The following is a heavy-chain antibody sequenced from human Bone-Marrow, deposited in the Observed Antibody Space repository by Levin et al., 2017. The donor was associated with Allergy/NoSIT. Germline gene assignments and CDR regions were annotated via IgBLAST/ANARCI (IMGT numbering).Heavy chain of an antibody. J-gene: IGHJ5*02. CDR3: ARDQRAGAVAANWFDP. CDR2: INSDGSST. CDR1: GFTFSSYW. Sequence: GESLKISCAASGFTFSSYWMHWVRQAPGKGLVWVSRINSDGSSTSYADSVKGRFTISRDNAKNTLYLQMNSLRAEDTAVYYCARDQRAGAVAANWFDPWGQGTLVTVSS. V-gene: IGHV3-74*01. D-gene: IGHD6-19*01.